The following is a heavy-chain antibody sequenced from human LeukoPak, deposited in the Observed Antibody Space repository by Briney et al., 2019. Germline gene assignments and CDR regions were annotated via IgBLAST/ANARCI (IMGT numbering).Heavy chain of an antibody. Sequence: PGGSLRLSCAASGFTFSSYSMNWVRQAPGKGLEWVSSISSSSSYIYYADSVKGRFTISRDNAKNSLYLQMNSLRAEDTAVYYCARDTLYSGAGGIFGYWGQGTLVTVSS. CDR3: ARDTLYSGAGGIFGY. CDR1: GFTFSSYS. J-gene: IGHJ4*02. D-gene: IGHD1-26*01. CDR2: ISSSSSYI. V-gene: IGHV3-21*01.